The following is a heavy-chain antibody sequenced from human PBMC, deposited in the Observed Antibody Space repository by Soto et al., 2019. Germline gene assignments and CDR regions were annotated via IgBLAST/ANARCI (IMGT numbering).Heavy chain of an antibody. V-gene: IGHV3-21*01. J-gene: IGHJ3*02. Sequence: GGSLRLSCAASGFTFSSYSMNWVRQAPGKGLEWVSSISSSSSYIYYADSVKGRFTISRDNAKNSLYLQMNSLRAEDTAVYYWARDRDDIVVVVAAFDAFDIWGQGTMVTVSS. CDR3: ARDRDDIVVVVAAFDAFDI. CDR1: GFTFSSYS. D-gene: IGHD2-15*01. CDR2: ISSSSSYI.